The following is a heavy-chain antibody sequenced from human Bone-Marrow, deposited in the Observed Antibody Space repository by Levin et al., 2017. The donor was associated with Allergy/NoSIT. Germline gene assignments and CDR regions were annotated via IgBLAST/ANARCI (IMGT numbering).Heavy chain of an antibody. CDR2: ISSSGSAL. CDR3: AKDSQPAYLASIGENWFDT. D-gene: IGHD2-21*01. V-gene: IGHV3-11*01. CDR1: GFTFTDYY. J-gene: IGHJ5*02. Sequence: GESLKISCEASGFTFTDYYISWIRQAPGKGLEWVSSISSSGSALYYSESLKGRFTISRDNAKKSVYLEVKSLRAEDTAVYYCAKDSQPAYLASIGENWFDTWGQGTRVTVS.